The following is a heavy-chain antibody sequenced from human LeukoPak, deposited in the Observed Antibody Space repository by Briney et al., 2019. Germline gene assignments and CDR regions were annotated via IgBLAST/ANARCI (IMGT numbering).Heavy chain of an antibody. V-gene: IGHV3-33*01. D-gene: IGHD3-16*01. Sequence: PGGSLRLSCAASGFTFSSYGMHRVRQAPGKGLEWVAVIWYDGSNKYYADSVKGRFTISRDNSKNTLYLQMNSLRAEDTAVYYCARDALIRHFDYWGQGTLVTVFS. CDR3: ARDALIRHFDY. CDR1: GFTFSSYG. CDR2: IWYDGSNK. J-gene: IGHJ4*02.